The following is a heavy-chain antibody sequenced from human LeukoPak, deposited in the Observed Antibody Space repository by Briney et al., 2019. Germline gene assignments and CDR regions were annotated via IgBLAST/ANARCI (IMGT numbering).Heavy chain of an antibody. J-gene: IGHJ3*02. Sequence: GRSLRLSCAASGFTFSSYAMHWVRQAPGKGLEWVAVISYDGSNKYYADSVKGRFTISRDNSKNTLYLHMNSLSAEDTAVYYCVKDVLFAVGDAFDIWGQGTMVTVSS. V-gene: IGHV3-30*04. CDR3: VKDVLFAVGDAFDI. CDR1: GFTFSSYA. D-gene: IGHD3-10*02. CDR2: ISYDGSNK.